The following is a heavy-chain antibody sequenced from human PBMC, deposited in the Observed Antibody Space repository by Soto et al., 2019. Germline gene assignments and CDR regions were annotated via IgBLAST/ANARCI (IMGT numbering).Heavy chain of an antibody. CDR2: IYYSGST. J-gene: IGHJ4*02. D-gene: IGHD3-3*01. Sequence: SETLSLTCTVSDDSISSGDYYWNWIRQAPGKGLQWIGNIYYSGSTDYSPSLRSRVFISMDTSKNQFSLRLSSVTAADTAVYYCARDGFFGRSGYFDYWGKGILVTVSS. CDR3: ARDGFFGRSGYFDY. CDR1: DDSISSGDYY. V-gene: IGHV4-30-4*01.